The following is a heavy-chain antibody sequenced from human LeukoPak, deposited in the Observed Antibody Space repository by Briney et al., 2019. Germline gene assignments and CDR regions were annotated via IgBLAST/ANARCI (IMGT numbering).Heavy chain of an antibody. V-gene: IGHV4-59*01. D-gene: IGHD3-10*01. Sequence: NPSETLSLTCTVSGGYISSYYWSWIRQPPGKGLEWIGSFFYSGSTNYNPSLKSRVTISVDTSKNQFSLKLSSVTAADTALYYCARGQDYYGSGSYGYYFDYWGQGTLVTVSS. J-gene: IGHJ4*02. CDR3: ARGQDYYGSGSYGYYFDY. CDR1: GGYISSYY. CDR2: FFYSGST.